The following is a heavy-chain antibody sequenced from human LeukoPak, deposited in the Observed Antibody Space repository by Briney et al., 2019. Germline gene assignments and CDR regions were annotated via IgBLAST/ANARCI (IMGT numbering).Heavy chain of an antibody. CDR3: ARDGGYCSTTSCYALY. CDR1: GYTFTNYY. J-gene: IGHJ4*02. CDR2: INPSGGST. D-gene: IGHD2-2*01. V-gene: IGHV1-46*01. Sequence: ASVKVSCKASGYTFTNYYIHWVRQAPGQGLEWMGIINPSGGSTNYAQKFQGRVTMTRDTSTSIVYMELSSLRSEDTAVYYCARDGGYCSTTSCYALYWGQGTLATVSS.